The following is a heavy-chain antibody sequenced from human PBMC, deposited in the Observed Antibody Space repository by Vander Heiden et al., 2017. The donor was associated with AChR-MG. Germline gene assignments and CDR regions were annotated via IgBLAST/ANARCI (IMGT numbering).Heavy chain of an antibody. CDR1: GFTFSSYA. CDR2: ISYDGSNK. D-gene: IGHD3-10*01. V-gene: IGHV3-30-3*01. Sequence: QVQLVESGGGVVQPGRPLRLSCAAAGFTFSSYAMHWVRQAPGKGLEWVAVISYDGSNKYYADSVKGRFTISRDNSKNTLYLQMNSLRAEDTAVYYCARDPYYYGSGIDYWGQGTLVTVSS. CDR3: ARDPYYYGSGIDY. J-gene: IGHJ4*02.